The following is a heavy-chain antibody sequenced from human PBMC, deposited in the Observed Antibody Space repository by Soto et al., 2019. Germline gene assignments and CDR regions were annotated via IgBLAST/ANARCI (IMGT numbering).Heavy chain of an antibody. J-gene: IGHJ6*02. CDR3: SRPLGYCSSTSCYPYGMDV. D-gene: IGHD2-2*01. V-gene: IGHV1-69*01. CDR2: IIPIFGTA. Sequence: QVQLVQSGAEVKKPGSSVKVSCKASGGTFSSYAISWVRQAPGQGLEWMGGIIPIFGTANYAQKFQGRVTITADESTSTAYMELSSLRSEDTAVSYCSRPLGYCSSTSCYPYGMDVWGQGTTVTVSS. CDR1: GGTFSSYA.